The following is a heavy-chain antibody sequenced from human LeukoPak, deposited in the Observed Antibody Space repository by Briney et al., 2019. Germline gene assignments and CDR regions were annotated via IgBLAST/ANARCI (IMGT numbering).Heavy chain of an antibody. CDR2: IIPIFGTA. V-gene: IGHV1-69*05. CDR3: ATTNYDSSGYHKGGFDY. J-gene: IGHJ4*02. D-gene: IGHD3-22*01. Sequence: SVKVSCKASGGTFSSYAISWVRQAPGQGLEWMGVIIPIFGTATFAQKFQGRVTMTRDMSTSTVYMELSSLRSEDTAVYYCATTNYDSSGYHKGGFDYWGQGTLVTVSS. CDR1: GGTFSSYA.